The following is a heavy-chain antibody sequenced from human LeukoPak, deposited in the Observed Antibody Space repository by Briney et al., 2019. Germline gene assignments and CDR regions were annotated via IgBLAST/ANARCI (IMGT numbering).Heavy chain of an antibody. D-gene: IGHD6-19*01. CDR1: GGSIRDFY. CDR2: IDNSGST. Sequence: PSETLSLTCTVSGGSIRDFYWSWIRQSADRRLDFIGYIDNSGSTEYNPSLKSRVTISVDTSKNQFSLDLNSVTAADTAVYYCASLAVPFGWYGGSYYWYMDVWGKGTTVTASS. J-gene: IGHJ6*03. CDR3: ASLAVPFGWYGGSYYWYMDV. V-gene: IGHV4-59*01.